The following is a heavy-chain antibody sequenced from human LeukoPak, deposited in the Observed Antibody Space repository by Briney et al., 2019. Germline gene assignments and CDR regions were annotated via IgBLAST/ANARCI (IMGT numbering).Heavy chain of an antibody. V-gene: IGHV3-48*01. D-gene: IGHD1-26*01. J-gene: IGHJ4*02. CDR1: GFSFSSYS. CDR2: ISGSGSRI. Sequence: GGSLRLSCSISGFSFSSYSMNWVRQAPGKGLEWVSYISGSGSRIYYADSVKGRFTISRDNAKNSLYLQLNTLRAEDTAMYYCARDGPSVGATIDYWGQGTLVTVSS. CDR3: ARDGPSVGATIDY.